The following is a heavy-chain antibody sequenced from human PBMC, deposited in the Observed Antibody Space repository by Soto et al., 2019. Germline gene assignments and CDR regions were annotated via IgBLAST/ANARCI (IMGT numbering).Heavy chain of an antibody. J-gene: IGHJ4*02. D-gene: IGHD6-19*01. CDR1: GSSVVNGNW. CDR3: ALGFQYWLPTFD. V-gene: IGHV4-4*02. Sequence: QVQLQESGPGLVSPSGTLSLTCSVSGSSVVNGNWWSWVCQSPGKGLEWIGEVSLAGRNHYNPYLKSRVTISLDESKNQFDLILTSVTVADAAIYYCALGFQYWLPTFDWGRGTVVTVS. CDR2: VSLAGRN.